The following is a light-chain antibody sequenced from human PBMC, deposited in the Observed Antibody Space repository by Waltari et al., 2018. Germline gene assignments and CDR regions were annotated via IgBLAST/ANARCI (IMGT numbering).Light chain of an antibody. CDR2: QNA. V-gene: IGLV3-21*02. CDR3: LVWDSNPDVPYV. CDR1: KIGRRS. Sequence: SYVLTQPPSVSVAPGETATITCGGDKIGRRSVHWYQQRPGQAPVLVVYQNAARPTWIPERFSGSNSGNTATLTISRVEAGDEADYYCLVWDSNPDVPYVFGSGTTVTVL. J-gene: IGLJ1*01.